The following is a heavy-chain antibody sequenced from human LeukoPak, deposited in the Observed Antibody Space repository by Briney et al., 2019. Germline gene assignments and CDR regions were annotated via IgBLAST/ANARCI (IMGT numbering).Heavy chain of an antibody. CDR2: ISSSGSTI. D-gene: IGHD3-16*01. CDR1: GFTFSSHE. J-gene: IGHJ3*01. V-gene: IGHV3-48*03. CDR3: ARGAIPFGRD. Sequence: PGGSLRLSCAASGFTFSSHEMNWVRQAPGKGLEWVSYISSSGSTIYYADSVKGRFTISRDNAKNSLFLQMNRLRAEDTALYYCARGAIPFGRDWGQGTVVSVS.